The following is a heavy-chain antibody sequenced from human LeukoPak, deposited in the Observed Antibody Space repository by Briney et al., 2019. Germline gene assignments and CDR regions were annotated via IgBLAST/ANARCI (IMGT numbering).Heavy chain of an antibody. Sequence: PSGTLSLTCAVSGYSIRSGYYWGWIRQPPGKGLEWIGYIYYSGSTYYNPSLKSRVTISVDTSKNQFSLKLSSVTAADTAVYYCARGFYGSGSYSYYFDYWGQGTLVTVSS. J-gene: IGHJ4*02. CDR1: GYSIRSGYY. D-gene: IGHD3-10*01. CDR2: IYYSGST. V-gene: IGHV4-38-2*01. CDR3: ARGFYGSGSYSYYFDY.